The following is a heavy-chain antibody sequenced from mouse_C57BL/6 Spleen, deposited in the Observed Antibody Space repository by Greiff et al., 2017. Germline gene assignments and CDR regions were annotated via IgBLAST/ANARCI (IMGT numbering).Heavy chain of an antibody. V-gene: IGHV5-16*01. CDR2: INYDGSST. CDR1: GFTFSDYY. D-gene: IGHD3-1*01. CDR3: AREGAREDAMDY. J-gene: IGHJ4*01. Sequence: EVQVVESEGGLVQPGSSMKLSCTASGFTFSDYYMAWVRQVPEKGLEWVANINYDGSSTYYLDSLKSRFIISRDNAKNILYLQMSSLKSEDTATYYCAREGAREDAMDYWGQGTSVTVSS.